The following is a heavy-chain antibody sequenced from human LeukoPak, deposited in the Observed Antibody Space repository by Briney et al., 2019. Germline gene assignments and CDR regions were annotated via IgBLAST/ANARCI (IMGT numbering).Heavy chain of an antibody. J-gene: IGHJ6*02. Sequence: GGSLRLSCAASGLTFSNYGMNWVRQAPGKGPEWVAIISYDGSTKFYADSVKGRFTISRDNSKNTLYLQMNSLRAEDTAVYYCAKPPGKYSGSVFGMDVWGQGTTVTVSS. V-gene: IGHV3-30*18. CDR2: ISYDGSTK. CDR1: GLTFSNYG. CDR3: AKPPGKYSGSVFGMDV. D-gene: IGHD1-26*01.